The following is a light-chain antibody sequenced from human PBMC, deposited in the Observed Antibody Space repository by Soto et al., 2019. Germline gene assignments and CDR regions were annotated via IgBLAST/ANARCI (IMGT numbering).Light chain of an antibody. Sequence: DIEMTQSPSSLSASVGDRVTITCRASQGIRNHLGWIQQKPGKAPKRLIYSASRLHGGVPSRFSGIGSATEFTIAISSLQPEGFATYYGLQHDNYPYTLGQGTKLEIK. V-gene: IGKV1-17*01. CDR1: QGIRNH. CDR3: LQHDNYPYT. CDR2: SAS. J-gene: IGKJ2*01.